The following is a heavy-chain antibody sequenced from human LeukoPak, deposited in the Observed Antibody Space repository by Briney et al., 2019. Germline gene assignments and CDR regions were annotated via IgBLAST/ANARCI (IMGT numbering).Heavy chain of an antibody. D-gene: IGHD3-16*01. CDR3: AREGGDAFDI. CDR1: GYTFTSYD. J-gene: IGHJ3*02. V-gene: IGHV1-8*03. CDR2: MNPNSGNT. Sequence: ASVKVSCMASGYTFTSYDINWVRQATGQGLEWMGWMNPNSGNTGYAQKFQGRVTITRNTSISTAYMELSSLRAEDTAVYYCAREGGDAFDIWGQGTMVTVSS.